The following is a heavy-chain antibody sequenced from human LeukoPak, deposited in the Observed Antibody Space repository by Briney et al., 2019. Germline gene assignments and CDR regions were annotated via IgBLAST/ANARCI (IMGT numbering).Heavy chain of an antibody. V-gene: IGHV3-23*01. D-gene: IGHD3-22*01. CDR2: ISGSGGST. CDR3: AKVGGITMIVVVTDFDY. CDR1: GFTFSSYA. J-gene: IGHJ4*02. Sequence: GGPLRLSRAASGFTFSSYAMSWVRQAPGKGLEWVSAISGSGGSTYCADSVKGRFTISRDNSKNTLYLQMNSLRAEDTAVYYCAKVGGITMIVVVTDFDYWGQGTLVTVSS.